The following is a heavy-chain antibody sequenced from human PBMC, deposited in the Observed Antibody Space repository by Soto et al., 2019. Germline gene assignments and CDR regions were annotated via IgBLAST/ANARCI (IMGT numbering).Heavy chain of an antibody. CDR1: VGTFSSYT. CDR2: IIPILGIA. Sequence: SSVKVSCKASVGTFSSYTISWVRQAPGQGLEWMGRIIPILGIANYAQKFQGRVTITADKSTSTAYMELSSLRSEDTAVYYCAREPYYYDSSQYNWFDPWGQGNLVTVSS. V-gene: IGHV1-69*02. D-gene: IGHD3-22*01. J-gene: IGHJ5*02. CDR3: AREPYYYDSSQYNWFDP.